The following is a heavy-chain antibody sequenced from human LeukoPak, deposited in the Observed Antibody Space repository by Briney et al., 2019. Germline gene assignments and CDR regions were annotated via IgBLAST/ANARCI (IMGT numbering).Heavy chain of an antibody. V-gene: IGHV1-69*13. J-gene: IGHJ5*02. CDR1: GGTFSNYA. Sequence: EASVKVSCTASGGTFSNYAISWVRQAPGQGLEWMGGIIPIFDTADYAQKFQGRVTITADESTSTAYMELSSLRAEDTAVYYCARGSHIAARVYAFDPWGQGTLVTVSS. CDR2: IIPIFDTA. D-gene: IGHD6-6*01. CDR3: ARGSHIAARVYAFDP.